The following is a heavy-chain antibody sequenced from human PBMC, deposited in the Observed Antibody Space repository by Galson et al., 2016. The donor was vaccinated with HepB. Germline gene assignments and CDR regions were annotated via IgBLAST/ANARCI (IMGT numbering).Heavy chain of an antibody. CDR3: ARTPPREQWLVHPFEF. D-gene: IGHD6-19*01. J-gene: IGHJ4*02. V-gene: IGHV3-23*01. CDR1: GFTFSSYA. CDR2: ISGAGGST. Sequence: SLRLSCAASGFTFSSYAITWVRQAPGKGLEWVVAISGAGGSTSYADSVKGRLTVSRDNSLNMVYLQMDNLRVDVTGVYYCARTPPREQWLVHPFEFWGQGALVIVSS.